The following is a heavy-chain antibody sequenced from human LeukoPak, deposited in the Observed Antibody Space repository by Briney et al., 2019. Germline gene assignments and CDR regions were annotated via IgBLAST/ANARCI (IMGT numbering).Heavy chain of an antibody. CDR3: ARSHDHLWGNYPDY. CDR2: IHHDGRI. Sequence: SETLSLTCDVSGGSIDSTNWWNWVRQPSGKGLEWIGEIHHDGRINYNPSLKSRVTLSVDKSKNQFSLRLNSVTAADTAMYYCARSHDHLWGNYPDYWGQGTLVTVSS. D-gene: IGHD3-16*02. J-gene: IGHJ4*02. CDR1: GGSIDSTNW. V-gene: IGHV4/OR15-8*01.